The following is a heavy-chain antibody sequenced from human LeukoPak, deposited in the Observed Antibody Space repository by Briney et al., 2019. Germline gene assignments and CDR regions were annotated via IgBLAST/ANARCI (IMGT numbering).Heavy chain of an antibody. Sequence: GESLKISCSASGFTFSSHTMRWVRQAPGKGLEYVSGITGSGGATFYGDSVKGRFTTSRDNSKNTLYLQMSSLRPEDTAVYYCVTSPASYYAPIGYWGQGTLVTVSS. CDR2: ITGSGGAT. V-gene: IGHV3-64D*06. CDR3: VTSPASYYAPIGY. CDR1: GFTFSSHT. J-gene: IGHJ4*02. D-gene: IGHD3-10*01.